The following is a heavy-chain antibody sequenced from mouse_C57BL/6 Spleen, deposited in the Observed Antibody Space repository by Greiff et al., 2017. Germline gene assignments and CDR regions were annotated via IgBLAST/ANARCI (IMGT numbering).Heavy chain of an antibody. V-gene: IGHV5-4*01. CDR2: ISDGGSYT. CDR1: GFTFSSYA. CDR3: AREKEREYYFDD. Sequence: EVQVVESGGGLVKPGGSLKLSCAASGFTFSSYAMSWVRQTPEKRLEWVATISDGGSYTYYPDNVKGRFTISRDNAKNNLYLQMSHLKSEDTAMYYCAREKEREYYFDDWGQGTTLTVSS. J-gene: IGHJ2*01.